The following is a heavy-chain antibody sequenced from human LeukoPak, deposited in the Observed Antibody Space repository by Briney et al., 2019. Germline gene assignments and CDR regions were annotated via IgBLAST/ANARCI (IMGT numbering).Heavy chain of an antibody. CDR1: GDSSSNNIYY. V-gene: IGHV4-39*07. D-gene: IGHD2-2*01. Sequence: SETLSLTCTVSGDSSSNNIYYWGWIRQPPGKRLEWVANIDYNGRTYYNPSLKSRATISVDTSKNQFSLILSSVTAADTAVYYCARDYCSSTSCYVGRFHFYYYYIDVWGKGTTVTVSS. CDR2: IDYNGRT. CDR3: ARDYCSSTSCYVGRFHFYYYYIDV. J-gene: IGHJ6*03.